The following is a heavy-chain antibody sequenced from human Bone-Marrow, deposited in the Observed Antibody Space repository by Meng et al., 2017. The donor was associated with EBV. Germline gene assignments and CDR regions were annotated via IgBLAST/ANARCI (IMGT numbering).Heavy chain of an antibody. J-gene: IGHJ4*02. Sequence: QGQLGQSGAEWKEPGSSVKGPCKPSGGTFSSDAISWVRQAPGQGLEWMGGLIPMLGAPNYAQKFQDRVTIIADKSMSFHYMELSSLRSDDTAVYYCASESGRGYTPDYWGRGTLVTVSS. CDR3: ASESGRGYTPDY. CDR1: GGTFSSDA. CDR2: LIPMLGAP. D-gene: IGHD3-10*01. V-gene: IGHV1-69*06.